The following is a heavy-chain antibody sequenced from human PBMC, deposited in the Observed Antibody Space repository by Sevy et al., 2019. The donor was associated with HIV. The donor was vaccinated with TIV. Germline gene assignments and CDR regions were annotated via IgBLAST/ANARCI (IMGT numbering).Heavy chain of an antibody. CDR3: AKDRITAARFQH. V-gene: IGHV3-23*01. J-gene: IGHJ1*01. Sequence: GGSLRLSCAASGFIFSGYGMSWVRRAPGQGLEWVSAISGSGGSTDYADSVKGRFTISRDNFRNTLYLQMNSLRAEDTAVYCCAKDRITAARFQHWGQGTLVTVSS. D-gene: IGHD6-13*01. CDR2: ISGSGGST. CDR1: GFIFSGYG.